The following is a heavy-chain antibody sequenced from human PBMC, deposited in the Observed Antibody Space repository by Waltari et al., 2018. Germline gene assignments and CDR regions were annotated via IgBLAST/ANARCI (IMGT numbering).Heavy chain of an antibody. CDR1: GDSMSGSAC. D-gene: IGHD1-1*01. V-gene: IGHV4-4*02. CDR3: ARDRGRGLFLDS. Sequence: SVAGGASGDSMSGSACWSWVRQSPGRGLEWIGQVRGSGRTNYNPSLETRVSVSIDTSKKQFSLRMTSATAADTAVYYCARDRGRGLFLDSWGQGILVTVS. CDR2: VRGSGRT. J-gene: IGHJ4*02.